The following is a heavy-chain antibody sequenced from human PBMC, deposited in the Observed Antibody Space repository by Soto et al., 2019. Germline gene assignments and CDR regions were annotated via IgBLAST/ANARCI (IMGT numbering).Heavy chain of an antibody. D-gene: IGHD4-17*01. CDR1: GGSISSGGYS. Sequence: QLQLQESGSGLVKPSQTLSLTCAVSGGSISSGGYSWGWIRQPPGKGLEWIGYIYHSGTYYNPSPKRRVTISVDRSKTQFSVQLISVSAADTAVYYCVRRGKTMTTLDYWGPGTLFTVSS. V-gene: IGHV4-30-2*01. J-gene: IGHJ4*02. CDR3: VRRGKTMTTLDY. CDR2: IYHSGT.